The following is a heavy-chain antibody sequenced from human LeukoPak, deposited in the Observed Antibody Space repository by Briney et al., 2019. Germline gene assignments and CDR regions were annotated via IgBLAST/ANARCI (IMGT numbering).Heavy chain of an antibody. CDR1: GFTFSSYW. D-gene: IGHD4-17*01. J-gene: IGHJ6*03. CDR2: INSDGSST. CDR3: ARDATTELGTVYMDV. V-gene: IGHV3-74*01. Sequence: GGSLRLSCAASGFTFSSYWMHWVRQAPGKGLVWVSRINSDGSSTSYADSVKGRFTISRDNAKNSLYLQMNSLRVEDTAVYYCARDATTELGTVYMDVWGKGTTVTTSS.